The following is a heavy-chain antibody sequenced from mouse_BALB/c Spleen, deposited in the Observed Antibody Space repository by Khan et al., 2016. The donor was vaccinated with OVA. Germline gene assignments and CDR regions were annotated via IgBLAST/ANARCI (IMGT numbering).Heavy chain of an antibody. CDR1: GFSLTGYG. Sequence: VKLLESGPGLVAPSQSLSITCTVSGFSLTGYGVNWVRQPPGKGLEWLGMIWGDGSPDYNSALKSRLSITKDNSKSQVFLKMNSLQTDDTARYDCARAYYANYREAMDYWGQGNSVTVSS. CDR3: ARAYYANYREAMDY. J-gene: IGHJ4*01. CDR2: IWGDGSP. V-gene: IGHV2-6-7*01. D-gene: IGHD2-10*01.